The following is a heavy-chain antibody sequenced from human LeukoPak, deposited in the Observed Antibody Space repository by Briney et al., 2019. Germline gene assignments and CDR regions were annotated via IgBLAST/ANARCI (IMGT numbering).Heavy chain of an antibody. CDR2: IKQDGSEK. J-gene: IGHJ6*03. D-gene: IGHD2-2*01. CDR1: GFTFSSYW. CDR3: ARRVPAALYYYYYMDV. Sequence: GGSLRLSCAASGFTFSSYWMSWVRQAPGKGREWVANIKQDGSEKYYVDSVKGRFTISRDNAKNSLYLQMNSLRAEDTAVYYCARRVPAALYYYYYMDVWGKGTTVTVSS. V-gene: IGHV3-7*01.